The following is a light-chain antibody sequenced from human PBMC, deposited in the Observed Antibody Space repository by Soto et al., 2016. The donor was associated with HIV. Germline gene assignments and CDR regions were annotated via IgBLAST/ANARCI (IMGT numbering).Light chain of an antibody. CDR2: ATY. V-gene: IGKV1-12*01. CDR1: QAINSR. J-gene: IGKJ1*01. Sequence: DIQMTQSPSSVSASVGDRVTITCRASQAINSRLAWYQQKPGEAPEVLITATYTLQAGVPSRFSGSASGGTGTDFTLTIDSLQPEDFATYYCQQTDSFPFTFGQGTKVEIK. CDR3: QQTDSFPFT.